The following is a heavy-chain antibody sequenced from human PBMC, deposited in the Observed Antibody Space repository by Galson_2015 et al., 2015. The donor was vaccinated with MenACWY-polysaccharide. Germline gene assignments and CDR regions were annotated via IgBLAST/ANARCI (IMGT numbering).Heavy chain of an antibody. D-gene: IGHD2-2*01. Sequence: LRLSCAASGFPFSNYAMSWVRQAPGKGLEWVSTIGGSGSNTHYADSVKGRFTISRDNSKNTLSLQMNSLRAEDTAVYYCARVRYSTGKYQFDYWGQGTLVAVSS. J-gene: IGHJ4*02. CDR2: IGGSGSNT. V-gene: IGHV3-23*01. CDR3: ARVRYSTGKYQFDY. CDR1: GFPFSNYA.